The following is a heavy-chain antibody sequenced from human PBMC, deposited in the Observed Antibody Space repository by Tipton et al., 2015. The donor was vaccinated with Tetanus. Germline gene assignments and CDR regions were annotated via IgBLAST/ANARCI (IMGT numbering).Heavy chain of an antibody. CDR1: GYIFNNYW. D-gene: IGHD2-8*01. CDR2: IYPGDSDT. V-gene: IGHV5-51*01. J-gene: IGHJ4*02. Sequence: QLVQSGGEVKKPGESLKISCKGSGYIFNNYWIGWVRQKPGKGLEWMGFIYPGDSDTRYSPSFQGQVTIPVDKSINTAYLQWSSLKASDTSMFYCARAHCTDGVCNFDFWGQGALVTVAS. CDR3: ARAHCTDGVCNFDF.